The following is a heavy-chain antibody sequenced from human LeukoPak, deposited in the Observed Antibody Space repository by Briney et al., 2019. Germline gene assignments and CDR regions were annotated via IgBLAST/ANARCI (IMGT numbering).Heavy chain of an antibody. CDR1: GFTFSSYA. CDR2: ISGSGGST. CDR3: AIGGLVVPAVH. D-gene: IGHD2-2*01. Sequence: GGSLRLSCAASGFTFSSYAMSWVRQAPGKGLEWVSAISGSGGSTYYADSVKGRFTISRDNSKNTLYLQMNSLRAEDTAVYYCAIGGLVVPAVHWGQGTMVTVSS. V-gene: IGHV3-23*01. J-gene: IGHJ3*01.